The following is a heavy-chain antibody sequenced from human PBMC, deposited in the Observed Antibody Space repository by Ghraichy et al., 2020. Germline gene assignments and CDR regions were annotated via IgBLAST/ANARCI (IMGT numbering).Heavy chain of an antibody. Sequence: ASVKVSCKASGYTFTGYYMHWVRQAPGQGLEWMGRINPNSGGTNYAQKFQGRVTMTRDTSISTAYMELSRLRSDDTAVYYCARGGYSSSLYYYYGMDVWGQGTTVTVSS. CDR3: ARGGYSSSLYYYYGMDV. CDR1: GYTFTGYY. J-gene: IGHJ6*02. CDR2: INPNSGGT. D-gene: IGHD6-13*01. V-gene: IGHV1-2*06.